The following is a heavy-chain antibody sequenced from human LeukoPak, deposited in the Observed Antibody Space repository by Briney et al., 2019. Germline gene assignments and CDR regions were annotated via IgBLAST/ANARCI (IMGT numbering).Heavy chain of an antibody. CDR2: TYYRSKWYN. D-gene: IGHD6-13*01. CDR1: GDSVSSNYTA. J-gene: IGHJ5*02. V-gene: IGHV6-1*01. CDR3: AREKQQVDGANWFGP. Sequence: SQTLSLTCAISGDSVSSNYTAWNWIRQSPSRGLEWLGRTYYRSKWYNDYAKSVRSRITINPDTSKNHVSLQLNSMTPDDTAVYYCAREKQQVDGANWFGPWGQGTLVTVSS.